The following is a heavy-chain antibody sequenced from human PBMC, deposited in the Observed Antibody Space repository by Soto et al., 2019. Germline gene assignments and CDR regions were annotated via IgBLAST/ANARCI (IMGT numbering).Heavy chain of an antibody. CDR3: ARARNYYGSGSYYIEYYYYGMDV. CDR2: IYHSGST. D-gene: IGHD3-10*01. Sequence: SETLSLTCAVSGGSISSSNWWSWVRQPPGKGLEWIGEIYHSGSTNYNPSLKSRVTISVDKSKNQFSLKLSSVTAADTAVYYCARARNYYGSGSYYIEYYYYGMDVWGQGTTVS. V-gene: IGHV4-4*02. CDR1: GGSISSSNW. J-gene: IGHJ6*02.